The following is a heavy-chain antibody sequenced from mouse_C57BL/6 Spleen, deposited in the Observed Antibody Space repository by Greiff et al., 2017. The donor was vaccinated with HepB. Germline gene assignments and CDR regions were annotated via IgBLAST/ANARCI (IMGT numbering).Heavy chain of an antibody. V-gene: IGHV5-6*02. J-gene: IGHJ2*01. D-gene: IGHD1-1*01. Sequence: DVKLVESGGDLVKPGGSLKLSCAASGFTFSSYGMSWVRQTPDKRLEWVATISSGGSYTYYPDSVKGRFTISRDNAKNTLYLQMSSLKSEDTAMYYFARRDGSSPFDYWGQGTTLTVSS. CDR3: ARRDGSSPFDY. CDR2: ISSGGSYT. CDR1: GFTFSSYG.